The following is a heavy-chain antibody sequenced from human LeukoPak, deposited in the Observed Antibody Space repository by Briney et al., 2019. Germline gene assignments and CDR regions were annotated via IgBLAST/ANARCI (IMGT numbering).Heavy chain of an antibody. D-gene: IGHD2-15*01. CDR1: GGSINSGGYS. Sequence: PSETLSLTCTVSGGSINSGGYSWNWIRQPPGKGLEWIGYVYNRVNTDYNPSLKSRLTISVDTSKDQLSLKLSSVTAADTAIYYCARAVIVVAAATQRNWFDPWGQGTLVTVSS. J-gene: IGHJ5*02. CDR3: ARAVIVVAAATQRNWFDP. CDR2: VYNRVNT. V-gene: IGHV4-30-4*07.